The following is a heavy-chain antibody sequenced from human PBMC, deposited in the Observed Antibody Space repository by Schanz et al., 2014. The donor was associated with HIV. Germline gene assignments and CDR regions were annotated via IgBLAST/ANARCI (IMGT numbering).Heavy chain of an antibody. CDR2: IWFDGRNK. CDR1: GFTFSSYG. J-gene: IGHJ6*02. CDR3: TRGRFLERGGMDV. Sequence: QVQLVESGGGVVQPGRSLRLSCAASGFTFSSYGMHWVRQAPGKGLGWVAVIWFDGRNKYYGDSVKGRFMISRDNSNNTLYVQMNSLRAEDTAVYFCTRGRFLERGGMDVWGQGTAVTVSS. D-gene: IGHD3-3*01. V-gene: IGHV3-33*01.